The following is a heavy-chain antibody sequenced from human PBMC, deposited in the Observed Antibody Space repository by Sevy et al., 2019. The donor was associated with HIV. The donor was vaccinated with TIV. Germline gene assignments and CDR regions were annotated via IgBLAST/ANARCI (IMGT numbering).Heavy chain of an antibody. CDR1: GFSLSTSGVG. J-gene: IGHJ4*02. V-gene: IGHV2-5*01. CDR3: AHSINRRYYYDSSGYYPLDY. D-gene: IGHD3-22*01. CDR2: IYWNDDK. Sequence: SGTTLVKPTQTLTLTCTFSGFSLSTSGVGVGWIRQPPGKALEWLALIYWNDDKRYSPSLKSRLTITKDTSKNQVVLIMTNMDPVDTAAYYCAHSINRRYYYDSSGYYPLDYWGQGTLVTVSS.